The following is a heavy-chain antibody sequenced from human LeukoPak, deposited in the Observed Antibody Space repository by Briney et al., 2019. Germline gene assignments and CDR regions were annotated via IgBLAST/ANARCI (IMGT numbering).Heavy chain of an antibody. D-gene: IGHD5-24*01. V-gene: IGHV4-30-4*01. CDR3: AGLYNYYFDY. J-gene: IGHJ4*02. CDR2: IYHTGIT. CDR1: GASISSAAYY. Sequence: SETLSLTCTVSGASISSAAYYWSWIRQPPGTGLEWIGYIYHTGITYYNPSLKSRVTISVGTSKNQFSLKLSSVPAADTAVYYCAGLYNYYFDYWGQGALVTVSS.